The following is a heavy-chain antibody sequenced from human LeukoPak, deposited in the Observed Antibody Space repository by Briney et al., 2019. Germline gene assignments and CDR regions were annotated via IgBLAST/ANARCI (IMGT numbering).Heavy chain of an antibody. CDR3: ARGAITIFGVVIIESAFDI. CDR2: MNPNSGNT. V-gene: IGHV1-8*01. D-gene: IGHD3-3*01. J-gene: IGHJ3*02. Sequence: ASVKVSCKASGYTFTSYDINWVRQATGQGLEWMGWMNPNSGNTGYAQKFQGRVTMTRDTSTSTVYMELSSLRSEDTAVYYCARGAITIFGVVIIESAFDIWGQGTMVTVSS. CDR1: GYTFTSYD.